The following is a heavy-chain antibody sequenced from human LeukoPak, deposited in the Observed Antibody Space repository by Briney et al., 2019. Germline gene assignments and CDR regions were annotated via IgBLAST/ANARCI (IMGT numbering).Heavy chain of an antibody. Sequence: PSETLSLTCAVYGGSFSGYYWSWIRQPPGKGLEWIGEINHSGSTNYNPSLKSRVTISVDTSKNQFSLKLSSVTAADTAVYYCVVLGYDSSGYYSDYWGQGTLVTVSS. D-gene: IGHD3-22*01. CDR2: INHSGST. V-gene: IGHV4-34*01. CDR3: VVLGYDSSGYYSDY. CDR1: GGSFSGYY. J-gene: IGHJ4*02.